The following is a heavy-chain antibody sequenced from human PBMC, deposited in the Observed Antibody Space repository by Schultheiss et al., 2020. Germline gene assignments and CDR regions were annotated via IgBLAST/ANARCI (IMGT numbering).Heavy chain of an antibody. D-gene: IGHD6-19*01. J-gene: IGHJ4*02. CDR3: AKGYSSGWYPTDY. CDR1: GFAFSSYG. CDR2: ISTTSSTI. V-gene: IGHV3-48*04. Sequence: GGSLRLSCAASGFAFSSYGMHWVRQAPGKGLEWVSYISTTSSTIYSADSVKARFTSSRDNSKNTLYLQMNSLRAEDTAVYHCAKGYSSGWYPTDYWGQGTLVTVSS.